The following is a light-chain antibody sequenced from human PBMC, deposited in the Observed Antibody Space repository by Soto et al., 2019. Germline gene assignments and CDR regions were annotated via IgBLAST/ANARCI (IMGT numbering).Light chain of an antibody. CDR1: QSVLYNSNNKNY. CDR3: QQYYKTPT. CDR2: WAS. J-gene: IGKJ1*01. V-gene: IGKV4-1*01. Sequence: DIVMTQSPHSLTVSLGERATINCKSSQSVLYNSNNKNYVAWYQKKPGQPPKLLIYWASTRESGVPDRFSGSGSGTHFTLTISSLQAEDVAMYYCQQYYKTPTLGRGTKVDIK.